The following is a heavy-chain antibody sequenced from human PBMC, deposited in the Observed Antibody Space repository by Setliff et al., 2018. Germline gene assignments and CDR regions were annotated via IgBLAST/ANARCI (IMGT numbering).Heavy chain of an antibody. V-gene: IGHV3-33*08. CDR1: GFTFSTYR. CDR3: ARGPWKHSAYYYYYYMDV. D-gene: IGHD1-1*01. J-gene: IGHJ6*03. Sequence: GGSLRLSCAASGFTFSTYRMHWVRQAPGKGLEWVAVIWDDGGNKYHADSVKGRFTISRDNAKNTLFLQMNSLRAEDPAVYYCARGPWKHSAYYYYYYMDVWGKGTTVTVSS. CDR2: IWDDGGNK.